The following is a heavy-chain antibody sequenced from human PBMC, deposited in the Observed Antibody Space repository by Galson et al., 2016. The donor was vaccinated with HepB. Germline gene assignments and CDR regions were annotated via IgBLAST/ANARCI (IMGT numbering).Heavy chain of an antibody. CDR1: GYLFSSYW. CDR2: IYPGDSDT. J-gene: IGHJ6*02. Sequence: QSGAEVTKPGEALRISCKGSGYLFSSYWIAWVRQVPGKGPEWMGIIYPGDSDTRYSPSFVGQVTISADRSISTAYLQWSSLKASDTAVYYCARRQSIGEYSTAAGYGMDVWGQGTTVTVSS. D-gene: IGHD6-13*01. V-gene: IGHV5-51*03. CDR3: ARRQSIGEYSTAAGYGMDV.